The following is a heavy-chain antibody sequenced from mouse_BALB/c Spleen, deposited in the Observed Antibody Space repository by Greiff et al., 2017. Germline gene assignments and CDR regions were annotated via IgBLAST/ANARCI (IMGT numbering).Heavy chain of an antibody. V-gene: IGHV2-3*01. Sequence: VKLMESGPGLVAPSQSLSITCTVSGFSLTSYGVSWVRQPPGKGLEWLGVIWGDGSTNYHSALISRLSISKDNSKSQVFLKLNSLQTDDTATYYCAKKNPNYYGSSYNYAMDYWGQGTSVTVSS. J-gene: IGHJ4*01. CDR2: IWGDGST. CDR3: AKKNPNYYGSSYNYAMDY. CDR1: GFSLTSYG. D-gene: IGHD1-1*01.